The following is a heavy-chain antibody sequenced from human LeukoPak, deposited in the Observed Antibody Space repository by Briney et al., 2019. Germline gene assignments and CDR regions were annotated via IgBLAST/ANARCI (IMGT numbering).Heavy chain of an antibody. CDR3: AGRYYDILTGGREGFDY. CDR2: ISYDGSNK. D-gene: IGHD3-9*01. CDR1: GSTFSTYA. J-gene: IGHJ4*02. V-gene: IGHV3-30*04. Sequence: GGSLRLSCTASGSTFSTYAMHWVRQAPGKGLEWVAVISYDGSNKYYADSVKGRFTISRDNSKNTLSLQMNSLRAEDTAVYYCAGRYYDILTGGREGFDYWGQGTLVTVSS.